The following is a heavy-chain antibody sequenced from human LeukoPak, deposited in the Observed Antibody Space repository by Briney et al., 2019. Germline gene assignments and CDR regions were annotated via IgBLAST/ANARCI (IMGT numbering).Heavy chain of an antibody. CDR1: GVTVSSNH. Sequence: GRSLRLSCAASGVTVSSNHMSWVRQAPGQGLEWVSIIYNGGTTYYADSVKGRFTIYRDNSKNTMFVQMNSLTADDTGVYYCARGEGSNWFAYWGQGTLVTVSS. J-gene: IGHJ4*02. V-gene: IGHV3-66*01. D-gene: IGHD6-13*01. CDR3: ARGEGSNWFAY. CDR2: IYNGGTT.